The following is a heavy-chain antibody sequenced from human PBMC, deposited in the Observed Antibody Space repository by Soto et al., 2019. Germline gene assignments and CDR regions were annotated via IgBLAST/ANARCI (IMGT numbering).Heavy chain of an antibody. CDR1: GYTFTTYW. CDR3: ARPLRFLADYYGMEV. Sequence: GESLKISCKGSGYTFTTYWIGWVRQMPGKGLEWMGIIFPGDSETRYSPSFRGQVTMSADKSITTAYLQWSSLKASDTAIYYCARPLRFLADYYGMEVWGQGTMVAVSS. V-gene: IGHV5-51*01. D-gene: IGHD3-3*01. J-gene: IGHJ6*02. CDR2: IFPGDSET.